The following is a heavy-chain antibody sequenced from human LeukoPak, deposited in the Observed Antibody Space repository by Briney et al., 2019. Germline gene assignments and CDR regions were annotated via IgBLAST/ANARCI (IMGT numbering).Heavy chain of an antibody. CDR1: GGSFSGDY. D-gene: IGHD2-15*01. V-gene: IGHV4-34*01. J-gene: IGHJ6*03. CDR3: ARSVEGYCRGGSCYYYSYYMDV. Sequence: SETLSLTCGVYGGSFSGDYWSWVRQPPGKGLEWIGEINHSGSASYNPSLKSRVTISVDTSKNQFSLKLSSVTAADTAVYYCARSVEGYCRGGSCYYYSYYMDVWGKGTTVTVSS. CDR2: INHSGSA.